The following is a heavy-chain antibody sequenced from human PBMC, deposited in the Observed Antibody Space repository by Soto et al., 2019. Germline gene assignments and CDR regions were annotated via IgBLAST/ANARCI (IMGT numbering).Heavy chain of an antibody. Sequence: GXSVKVSCKASGYSFTGYYLHWVRQAPGQGLEWMGWINPNSGGTNYAQKFQGWVTMTRDTSISTAYMELKRLRSDDTAVYYCARDVGDFDFWSASLPRTTDYGMDVWGQGTTVTVSS. D-gene: IGHD3-3*01. J-gene: IGHJ6*02. CDR1: GYSFTGYY. CDR2: INPNSGGT. CDR3: ARDVGDFDFWSASLPRTTDYGMDV. V-gene: IGHV1-2*04.